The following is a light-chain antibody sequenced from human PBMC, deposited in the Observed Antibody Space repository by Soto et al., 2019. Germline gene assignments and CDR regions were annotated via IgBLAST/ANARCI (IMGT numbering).Light chain of an antibody. CDR3: RQHSGCPQT. CDR1: QSVSSN. CDR2: GAS. J-gene: IGKJ1*01. V-gene: IGKV3-15*01. Sequence: EIVVTQSPATLSVSPGERATLSCRASQSVSSNLAWYQQKPGQAPRLLINGASTRATGIPTRFSGSWSGTEFSLPIRSLQSEDFAVCYCRQHSGCPQTFGQ.